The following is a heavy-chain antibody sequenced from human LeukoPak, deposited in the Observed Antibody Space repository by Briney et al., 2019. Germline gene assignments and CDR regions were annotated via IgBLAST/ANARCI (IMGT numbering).Heavy chain of an antibody. V-gene: IGHV4-39*07. CDR2: IYYSGST. D-gene: IGHD3-10*01. CDR3: ARDGRGVEPFDY. Sequence: SETLSLTCTVSGGSISSSSYYWGWVRQPPGKGLEWIGSIYYSGSTYYNPSLKSRVTISVDTSKNQFSLKLSSVTAADTAVYYCARDGRGVEPFDYWGQGTLVTVSS. CDR1: GGSISSSSYY. J-gene: IGHJ4*02.